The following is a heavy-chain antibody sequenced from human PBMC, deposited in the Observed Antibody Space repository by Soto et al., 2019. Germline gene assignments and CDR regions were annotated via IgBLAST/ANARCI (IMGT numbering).Heavy chain of an antibody. J-gene: IGHJ4*02. CDR3: ARSPLWFGEFSAGFDY. Sequence: GGSLRLSCAASGFTFSSYGMHWVRQAPGKGLEWVAVIWYDGSNKNYADSVKGRFTISRDNSKNTLYLQMNSLRAEDTAVYYCARSPLWFGEFSAGFDYWGQGTLVTVSS. D-gene: IGHD3-10*01. CDR2: IWYDGSNK. V-gene: IGHV3-33*01. CDR1: GFTFSSYG.